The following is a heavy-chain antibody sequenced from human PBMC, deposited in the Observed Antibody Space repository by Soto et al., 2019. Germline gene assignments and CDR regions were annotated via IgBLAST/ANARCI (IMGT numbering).Heavy chain of an antibody. CDR2: ISYDGSNK. J-gene: IGHJ4*02. CDR3: AKDGRYGYSRSWYGDY. CDR1: GFTFSSYG. Sequence: QVQLVESGGGVVQPGRSLRLSCAASGFTFSSYGMHWVRQAPGKGLEWVAVISYDGSNKYYADSVKGRFTISRDNSKNTLYLQMNSLRAEDTAVYYCAKDGRYGYSRSWYGDYWGQGTLVTVSS. V-gene: IGHV3-30*18. D-gene: IGHD6-13*01.